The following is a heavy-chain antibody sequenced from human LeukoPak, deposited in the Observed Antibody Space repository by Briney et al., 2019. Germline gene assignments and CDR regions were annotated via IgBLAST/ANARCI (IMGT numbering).Heavy chain of an antibody. Sequence: SETLSLTCTVSGGSISNYYWSWIRQPPGKGLERIGYIYSSGSTNYNPSLKSRVTISVDTSKNQFSLKLSSVTAADTAVYYCAREGSTNILDYWGQGTLVTVSS. CDR1: GGSISNYY. J-gene: IGHJ4*02. V-gene: IGHV4-59*01. CDR2: IYSSGST. D-gene: IGHD2-2*01. CDR3: AREGSTNILDY.